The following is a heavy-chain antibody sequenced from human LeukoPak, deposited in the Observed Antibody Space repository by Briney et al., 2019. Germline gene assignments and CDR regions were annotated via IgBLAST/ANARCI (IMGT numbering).Heavy chain of an antibody. V-gene: IGHV4-38-2*02. Sequence: SETLSLTCAVSGYSISSGYYWGWIRQPPGKGLEWIGSIYHSGSTYHNPSLKSRVTISVDTSKNQFSLKLSSVTAADTAVYYCARDPSGGPANYYYMDVWGKGTTVTVSS. J-gene: IGHJ6*03. CDR1: GYSISSGYY. D-gene: IGHD3-10*01. CDR3: ARDPSGGPANYYYMDV. CDR2: IYHSGST.